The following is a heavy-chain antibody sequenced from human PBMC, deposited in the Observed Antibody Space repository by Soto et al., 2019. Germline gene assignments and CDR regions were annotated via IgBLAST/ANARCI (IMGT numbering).Heavy chain of an antibody. J-gene: IGHJ4*02. CDR2: VYYRGRS. CDR1: GGSVSNSNYY. D-gene: IGHD2-8*01. CDR3: VSQRTSVLTQAYFDY. Sequence: SETLSLTCTVSGGSVSNSNYYWVWIRQSPGKGLEWIGSVYYRGRSYSKSSVKSRVTISVDTSKNQFSLNLNSVTASDTAVYYCVSQRTSVLTQAYFDYWGPGALVTVSS. V-gene: IGHV4-39*01.